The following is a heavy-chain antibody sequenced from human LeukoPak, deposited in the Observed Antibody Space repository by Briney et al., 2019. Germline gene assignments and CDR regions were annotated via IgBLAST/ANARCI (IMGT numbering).Heavy chain of an antibody. V-gene: IGHV4-4*07. CDR1: GCSISNYF. Sequence: PSETLSLTCTVSGCSISNYFWSWIRQPAGKGLEWIGRIYTSENTNYNPSLKSRVTVSVDTSKNQFSLRLSSVTAADTAVYYCAREATWTGTPYYFDYWGQGTLVTVSS. CDR3: AREATWTGTPYYFDY. J-gene: IGHJ4*02. D-gene: IGHD3/OR15-3a*01. CDR2: IYTSENT.